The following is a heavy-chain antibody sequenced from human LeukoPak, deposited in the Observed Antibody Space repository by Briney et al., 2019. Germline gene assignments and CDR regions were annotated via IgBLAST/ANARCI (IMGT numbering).Heavy chain of an antibody. Sequence: GRSLRLSCAASGFTFSRYGMHWVRQAPGKGLEWVAVILFDGSNKYYADSVKGRFTISRDNSKNTLYLQMNSLRAEDTAVYYCAKVGDGAYYLDYWGQGTLVTVSS. D-gene: IGHD4-17*01. J-gene: IGHJ4*02. CDR3: AKVGDGAYYLDY. V-gene: IGHV3-33*06. CDR1: GFTFSRYG. CDR2: ILFDGSNK.